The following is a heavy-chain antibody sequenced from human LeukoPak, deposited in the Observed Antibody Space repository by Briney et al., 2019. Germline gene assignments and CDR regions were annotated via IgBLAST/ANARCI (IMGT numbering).Heavy chain of an antibody. Sequence: ASVKVSCKASGGTFSSYAISWVRQAPGQGLEWMGGIIPIFGTANCAQKLQGRVAMTTDTSTSTAYMELRSLRSDDTAVYYCARDRSRSPIDYWGQGTLVTVSS. CDR2: IIPIFGTA. D-gene: IGHD6-13*01. V-gene: IGHV1-69*05. CDR1: GGTFSSYA. CDR3: ARDRSRSPIDY. J-gene: IGHJ4*02.